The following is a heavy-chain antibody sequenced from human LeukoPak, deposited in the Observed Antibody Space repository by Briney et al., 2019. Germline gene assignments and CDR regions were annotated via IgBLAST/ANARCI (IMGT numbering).Heavy chain of an antibody. J-gene: IGHJ4*02. Sequence: GGSLRLSCAASGFTFSNYWMHWVRQAPGKGLVWVSRINSDGSFTSYADSVKGRFTISRDNAKNALYLQMNSLRAEDTAVYYCTRDTFGGDDFWGQGTLVTVSS. V-gene: IGHV3-74*01. CDR3: TRDTFGGDDF. CDR1: GFTFSNYW. D-gene: IGHD3-16*01. CDR2: INSDGSFT.